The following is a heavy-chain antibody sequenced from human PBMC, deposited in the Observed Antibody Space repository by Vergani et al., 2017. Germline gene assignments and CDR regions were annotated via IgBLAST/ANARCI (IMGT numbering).Heavy chain of an antibody. CDR1: GGSISSGGYS. V-gene: IGHV4-30-2*01. D-gene: IGHD3-10*01. CDR2: IYHSGST. Sequence: QLQLQESGSGLVKPSQTLSLTCAVSGGSISSGGYSWSWIRQPPGKGLEWIGYIYHSGSTYYNPSLKSRVTISVDRSKNQFSLKLSSVTAADTAVYSCSSGRSYGSGSASGFDPWGQGTLVTVSS. CDR3: SSGRSYGSGSASGFDP. J-gene: IGHJ5*02.